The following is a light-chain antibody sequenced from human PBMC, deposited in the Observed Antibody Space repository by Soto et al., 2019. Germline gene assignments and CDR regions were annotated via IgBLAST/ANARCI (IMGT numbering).Light chain of an antibody. CDR3: QSYDTGLGGYV. CDR2: GNN. CDR1: SSNIGAGYD. V-gene: IGLV1-40*01. Sequence: QSVLTQPPSVSGAPGQRVTISCTGGSSNIGAGYDVQWYQQLPGTAPKLLIYGNNNRPSGVPERFSGSNSGTSASLAISGVQADDELDYYCQSYDTGLGGYVFGTGTKLTVL. J-gene: IGLJ1*01.